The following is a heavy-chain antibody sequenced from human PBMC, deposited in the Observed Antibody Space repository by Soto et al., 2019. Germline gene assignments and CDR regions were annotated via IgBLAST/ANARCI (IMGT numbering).Heavy chain of an antibody. V-gene: IGHV1-46*03. CDR3: ARGGNWNNGTDHSTFDY. CDR2: INPSGGST. Sequence: ASVKVSCKASGYTFTSYYMHWVRQAPGQGLEWMGIINPSGGSTSYAQKFQGRVTMTRDTSTSTVYMELSSLRSEDTAVYYCARGGNWNNGTDHSTFDYWGQGTLVTVSS. J-gene: IGHJ4*02. D-gene: IGHD1-20*01. CDR1: GYTFTSYY.